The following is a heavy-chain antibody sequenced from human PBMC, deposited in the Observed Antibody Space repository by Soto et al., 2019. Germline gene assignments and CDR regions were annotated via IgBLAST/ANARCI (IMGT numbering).Heavy chain of an antibody. Sequence: QITLKESGPTLVKPTQTLTLTCTFSGFSLSTSGVGVGWIRQPPGKALEWLALIYWDDDKRYSPSLKSRLTINKDTSKNQVVLTMTNMDPVDTATYYCAHGTVGARPFDYWGQGTLVTVSS. J-gene: IGHJ4*02. V-gene: IGHV2-5*02. D-gene: IGHD1-26*01. CDR3: AHGTVGARPFDY. CDR1: GFSLSTSGVG. CDR2: IYWDDDK.